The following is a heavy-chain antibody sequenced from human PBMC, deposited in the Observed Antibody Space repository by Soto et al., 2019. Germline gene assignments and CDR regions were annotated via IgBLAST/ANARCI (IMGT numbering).Heavy chain of an antibody. V-gene: IGHV1-18*01. D-gene: IGHD3-22*01. CDR1: GYSFRSYG. Sequence: QVQLVQSGGELGKPGASVKVSCEASGYSFRSYGINWVRQAPGQGLEWMGWINPYNGNRNYAQKFEDRITMTTDTSTNTVYMELRSLRSDDTAVYYCARDRLRGYDSSGFYSWGQGTLVIVSS. J-gene: IGHJ5*02. CDR3: ARDRLRGYDSSGFYS. CDR2: INPYNGNR.